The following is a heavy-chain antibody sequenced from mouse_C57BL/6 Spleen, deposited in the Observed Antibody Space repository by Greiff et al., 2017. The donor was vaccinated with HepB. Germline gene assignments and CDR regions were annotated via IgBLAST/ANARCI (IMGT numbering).Heavy chain of an antibody. CDR3: ATEGY. CDR1: GFTFSDYG. Sequence: EVQVVESGGGLVKPGGSLNLSCAASGFTFSDYGMHWVRQAPEKGLEWVAYISSGSSTIYYADTVKGRFTISRDNAKNTLFLQMTSLRSEDTAMYYCATEGYWGQGTTLTVSS. CDR2: ISSGSSTI. V-gene: IGHV5-17*01. J-gene: IGHJ2*01.